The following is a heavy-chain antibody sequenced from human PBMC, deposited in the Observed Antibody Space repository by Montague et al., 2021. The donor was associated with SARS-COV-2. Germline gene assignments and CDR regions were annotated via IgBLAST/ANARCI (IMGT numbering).Heavy chain of an antibody. Sequence: SETLSLTCSVSGGSISTSNYYWGWIRQPAGKGLEWIGSVYYSGSTYYXSPLKSRVTVSVDTSKNQFSLKISSVTAADTAVYFCAGQSASSPFDHWGQGTLVTVSS. CDR2: VYYSGST. CDR3: AGQSASSPFDH. J-gene: IGHJ4*02. V-gene: IGHV4-39*01. D-gene: IGHD6-13*01. CDR1: GGSISTSNYY.